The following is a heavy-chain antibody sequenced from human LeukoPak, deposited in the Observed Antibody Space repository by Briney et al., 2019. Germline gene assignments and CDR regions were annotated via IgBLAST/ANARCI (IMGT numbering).Heavy chain of an antibody. CDR3: ASRKLGNDY. CDR2: FYHGGT. V-gene: IGHV4-38-2*02. D-gene: IGHD7-27*01. Sequence: SETLSLTCTVSGYSISTGYYWDWIRQPPGKGLEWIGTFYHGGTSYNPSLKSRVTISADTSRNQFSLNLSSVTAADTAVYYCASRKLGNDYWGQGTLVTVSS. J-gene: IGHJ4*02. CDR1: GYSISTGYY.